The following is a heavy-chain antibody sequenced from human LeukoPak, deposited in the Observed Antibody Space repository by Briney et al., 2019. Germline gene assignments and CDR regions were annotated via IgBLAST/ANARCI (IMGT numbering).Heavy chain of an antibody. CDR3: ARLTKNDSGTYRFGKKKRGYMDV. CDR1: GESFSGYY. J-gene: IGHJ6*03. V-gene: IGHV4-34*01. CDR2: MNHSGST. D-gene: IGHD3-10*01. Sequence: SETLSLTCAVYGESFSGYYWSWLRQPPGKGLEWIGEMNHSGSTNYNPSLKSRVTISVDTSKNQFSLKLSSVTAADTAVYYCARLTKNDSGTYRFGKKKRGYMDVWGKGTTVTISS.